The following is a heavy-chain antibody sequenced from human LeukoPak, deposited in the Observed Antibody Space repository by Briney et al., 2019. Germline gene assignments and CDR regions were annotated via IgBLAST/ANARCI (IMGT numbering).Heavy chain of an antibody. V-gene: IGHV4-39*07. CDR3: APGHTAMVTGGD. Sequence: PSETLSLTCTVSGGSISSSSYYWGWIRQPPGKGLEWIGSIYYSGSTYYNVSLKSRVTISIDTSKKQVSLKLRSVTAADTAVYYCAPGHTAMVTGGDWGQGTLVTVSS. D-gene: IGHD5-18*01. CDR2: IYYSGST. CDR1: GGSISSSSYY. J-gene: IGHJ4*02.